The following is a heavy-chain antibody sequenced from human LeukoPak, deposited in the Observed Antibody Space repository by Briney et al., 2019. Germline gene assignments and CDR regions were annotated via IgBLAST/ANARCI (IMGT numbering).Heavy chain of an antibody. CDR1: GYTFTSHF. CDR2: INPRGGST. V-gene: IGHV1-46*01. J-gene: IGHJ4*02. CDR3: ARGSVSGGSCYYDC. D-gene: IGHD2-15*01. Sequence: ASVKVSCKASGYTFTSHFMHWVRQAPGQGLEWMGIINPRGGSTSYTQKFQGRVTMTRDTSTSTVYMELSSLRSEDTAVYYCARGSVSGGSCYYDCWGQGTLVTVSS.